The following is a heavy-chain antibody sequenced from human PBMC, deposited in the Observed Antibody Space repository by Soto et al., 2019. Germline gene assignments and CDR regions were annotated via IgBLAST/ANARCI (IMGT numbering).Heavy chain of an antibody. J-gene: IGHJ4*02. CDR1: GLTFDSRG. CDR3: TTSNGYFVD. D-gene: IGHD3-22*01. V-gene: IGHV3-23*01. CDR2: IDGGVGST. Sequence: EVQLLESGGGLEQSGGSLRLSCAASGLTFDSRGMSWVHQAPGKGLEWVSAIDGGVGSTYYADSVKGRFTISRDNSKNTLYLQMNSLRAEDTAIYYCTTSNGYFVDWGQGTLVTVSS.